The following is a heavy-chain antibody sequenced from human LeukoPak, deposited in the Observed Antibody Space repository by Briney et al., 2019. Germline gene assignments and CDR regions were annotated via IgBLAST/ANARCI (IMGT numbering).Heavy chain of an antibody. CDR2: IIPIFGTA. V-gene: IGHV1-69*05. D-gene: IGHD3-3*01. CDR3: ATSTFKLRFLEWLPSYFDC. Sequence: SVKVSCKASGGTFSSYAISWVRQAPGQGLEWMGGIIPIFGTANYAQKFQGRVTITTDESTSTAYMELSSLRSEDTAVYYCATSTFKLRFLEWLPSYFDCWGQGTLVTVSS. J-gene: IGHJ4*02. CDR1: GGTFSSYA.